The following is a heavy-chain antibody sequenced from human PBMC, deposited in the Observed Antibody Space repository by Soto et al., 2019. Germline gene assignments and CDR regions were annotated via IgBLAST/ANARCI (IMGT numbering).Heavy chain of an antibody. D-gene: IGHD2-2*01. CDR1: GYTFTSYD. CDR3: ARGVSSTYYYYMDV. CDR2: MNPNSGNT. Sequence: GASVKVSCKASGYTFTSYDINWVRQATGQGLEWMGWMNPNSGNTGYAQKFQGRVTMTRNTSISTAYMELSSLRSEDTAVYYCARGVSSTYYYYMDVWGKGTTVTVS. J-gene: IGHJ6*03. V-gene: IGHV1-8*01.